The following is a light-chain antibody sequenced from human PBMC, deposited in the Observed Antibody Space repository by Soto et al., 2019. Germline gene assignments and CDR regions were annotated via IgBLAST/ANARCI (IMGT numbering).Light chain of an antibody. CDR1: QTIDTY. Sequence: DIPMTQSPSSLSASIGDRVTITCRASQTIDTYINWYQQKPGKAPILLIYGASTLESGAPSGFSGSGSGTDFTLTISNLRPEDFATYYCQQSFSTPYTFGQGTKLEIK. V-gene: IGKV1-39*01. J-gene: IGKJ2*01. CDR3: QQSFSTPYT. CDR2: GAS.